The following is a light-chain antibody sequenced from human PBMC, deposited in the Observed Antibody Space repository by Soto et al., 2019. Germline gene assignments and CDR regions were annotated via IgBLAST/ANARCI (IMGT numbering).Light chain of an antibody. CDR2: ASF. J-gene: IGKJ5*01. CDR3: QHYGTSSS. V-gene: IGKV3-20*01. CDR1: QSDGSNF. Sequence: ELVLTQSPAPLPLSPGERATLSCKTSQSDGSNFVAWYQHKPGQAPRLLGYASFPKATGNPDRFSGSGSGNDFTLTINSLEPEDFAVYYYQHYGTSSSFGQGTRV.